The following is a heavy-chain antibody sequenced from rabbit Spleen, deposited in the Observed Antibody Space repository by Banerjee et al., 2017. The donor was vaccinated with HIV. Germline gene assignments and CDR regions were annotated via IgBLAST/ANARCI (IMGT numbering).Heavy chain of an antibody. Sequence: QSLGESGGDLVKPGASLTLTCTASGVSFSFSSYMCWVRQAPGKGLEWIACIEVGSSGFTYYATWAKGRFTISKTSSTTVTLQVTRLTAADTATYFCARDTSSSFSSYGMDLWGQGTLVTVS. V-gene: IGHV1S40*01. D-gene: IGHD1-1*01. CDR3: ARDTSSSFSSYGMDL. CDR2: IEVGSSGFT. J-gene: IGHJ6*01. CDR1: GVSFSFSSY.